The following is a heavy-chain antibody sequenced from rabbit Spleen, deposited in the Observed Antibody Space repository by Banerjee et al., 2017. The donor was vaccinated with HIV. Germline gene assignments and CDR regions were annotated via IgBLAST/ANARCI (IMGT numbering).Heavy chain of an antibody. V-gene: IGHV1S40*01. Sequence: QSLEESGGDLVKPGASLTLTCTASGFSFGSNYYMCWVRQAPGKGLEWIACIDAGSSGFTYFATWAKGRFTCSKTSSTTVTLQMTSLTAADTATYFCARDLAGREDFNLWGQGTLVTVS. CDR2: IDAGSSGFT. J-gene: IGHJ4*01. CDR3: ARDLAGREDFNL. D-gene: IGHD4-2*01. CDR1: GFSFGSNYY.